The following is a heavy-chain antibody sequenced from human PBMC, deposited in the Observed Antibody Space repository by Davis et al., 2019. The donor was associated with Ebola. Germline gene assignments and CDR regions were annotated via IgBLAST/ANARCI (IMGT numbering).Heavy chain of an antibody. CDR2: IYYSGST. CDR3: ARLRYDLHGMDV. CDR1: GGSISTSSYY. Sequence: SETLSLTCTVSGGSISTSSYYWGRIRQPPGKGLEWIANIYYSGSTYYNPSLKSRGTISVDTSKNQFSQKLSSVTAADTAVYYCARLRYDLHGMDVWGQGTTVTVSS. J-gene: IGHJ6*02. V-gene: IGHV4-39*01. D-gene: IGHD3-3*01.